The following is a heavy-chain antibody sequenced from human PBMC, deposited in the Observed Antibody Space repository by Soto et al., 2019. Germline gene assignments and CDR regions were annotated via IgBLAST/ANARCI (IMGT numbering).Heavy chain of an antibody. J-gene: IGHJ4*02. D-gene: IGHD4-4*01. CDR3: ASQSKGDYSNWRGYXDY. CDR2: TYNSVST. Sequence: SETLSLTCTVSGCSISRGGYYWSWIRQNPGKGLEWIGYTYNSVSTYYNPSLKSRVTISVDTSKNQFSLKLTSVTAADTAVYYCASQSKGDYSNWRGYXDYWGQGTLVTVSS. CDR1: GCSISRGGYY. V-gene: IGHV4-31*03.